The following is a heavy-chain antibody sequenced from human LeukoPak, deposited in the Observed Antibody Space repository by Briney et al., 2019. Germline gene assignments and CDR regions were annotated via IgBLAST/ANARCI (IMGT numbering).Heavy chain of an antibody. D-gene: IGHD3-10*02. CDR1: GFTFSSYC. CDR3: ASQGTMSDY. V-gene: IGHV3-74*01. J-gene: IGHJ4*02. Sequence: PGGSLRLSCAASGFTFSSYCMRWVRQAPGKGLEWVSRISSDGSSPSYADSVKGRFTISRDNAKNTLYLQMNSLRAEDTAVYYCASQGTMSDYWGQGTLVTVSS. CDR2: ISSDGSSP.